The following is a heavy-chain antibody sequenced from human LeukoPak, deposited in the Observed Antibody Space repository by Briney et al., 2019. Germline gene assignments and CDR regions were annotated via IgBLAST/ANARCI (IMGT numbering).Heavy chain of an antibody. J-gene: IGHJ4*02. CDR1: GYTFTGYY. V-gene: IGHV1-2*02. Sequence: ASVKVSCKASGYTFTGYYIHWVRQAPGQGLEWMGWINPNSGGTNYAQKFQGRVTMTRDTSNSTAYMELARLRSDDTAVYYCARTCSNIRCHGFDYWGQETLATVSS. CDR2: INPNSGGT. CDR3: ARTCSNIRCHGFDY. D-gene: IGHD2-2*01.